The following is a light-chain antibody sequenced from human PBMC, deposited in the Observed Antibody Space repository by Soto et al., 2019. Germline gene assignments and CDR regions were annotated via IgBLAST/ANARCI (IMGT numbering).Light chain of an antibody. Sequence: IMSESTGERATLSCWASQSVSNYLAWFQQKPGQAPRLLIYGASRRATGIPDRFSGRESGTDFTLTITTLEPEDSAVYYCQQYARSACTFAHGTKVDLK. J-gene: IGKJ3*01. V-gene: IGKV3-20*01. CDR2: GAS. CDR3: QQYARSACT. CDR1: QSVSNY.